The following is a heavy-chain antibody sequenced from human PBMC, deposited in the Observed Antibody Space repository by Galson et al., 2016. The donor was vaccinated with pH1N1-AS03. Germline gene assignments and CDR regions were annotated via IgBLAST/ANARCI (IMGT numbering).Heavy chain of an antibody. J-gene: IGHJ3*02. CDR2: ISGYDDDT. CDR3: ARHGTTGWSREEDALDI. V-gene: IGHV1-18*04. Sequence: SVKVSCKASGYTFFTYGVSWVRQAPGQGLEWMGWISGYDDDTNYAQNVAGRVTMTTDKSTSTVDMELRSLRSDDTAVYYCARHGTTGWSREEDALDIWGQGTVVTVSS. CDR1: GYTFFTYG. D-gene: IGHD6-19*01.